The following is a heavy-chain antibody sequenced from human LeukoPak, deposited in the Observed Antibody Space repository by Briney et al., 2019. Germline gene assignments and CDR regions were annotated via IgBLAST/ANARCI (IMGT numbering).Heavy chain of an antibody. CDR1: GGSISSGGYY. D-gene: IGHD3-22*01. CDR2: IYYGGST. Sequence: SETLSLTCTVSGGSISSGGYYWSWIRQHPGKGLEWIGYIYYGGSTYYNPSLKSRVTISVDTSKNQFSLKLSSVTAADTAVYYCARGLDYYDSSGYGAFDIWGQGTMVTVSS. CDR3: ARGLDYYDSSGYGAFDI. V-gene: IGHV4-31*03. J-gene: IGHJ3*02.